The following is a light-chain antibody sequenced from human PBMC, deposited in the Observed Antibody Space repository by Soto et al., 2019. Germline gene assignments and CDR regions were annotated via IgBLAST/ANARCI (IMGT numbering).Light chain of an antibody. J-gene: IGLJ1*01. V-gene: IGLV1-51*01. Sequence: QSVLTQPPSVSAARGQKVTISCSGSSSNIGGNSVSWYQQLPGTAPKLLIYDDNKRPSGIPDRFSGSKSGTSATLGITGFQTGDEADYYCGSWDSSLSAYVFGTGTKV. CDR2: DDN. CDR1: SSNIGGNS. CDR3: GSWDSSLSAYV.